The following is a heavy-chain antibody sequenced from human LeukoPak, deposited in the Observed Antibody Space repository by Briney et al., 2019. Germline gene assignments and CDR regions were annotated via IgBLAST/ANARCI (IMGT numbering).Heavy chain of an antibody. CDR2: INPSDGST. J-gene: IGHJ5*02. D-gene: IGHD2-2*02. CDR1: GYTISRHW. V-gene: IGHV1-46*01. Sequence: ASVKVSCKASGYTISRHWIHWVRQAPGQGLEWMAIINPSDGSTSYAQKFQGRVSLSRDTSTNTVNMELSSLKSEDTAVYYCARDHSDAAILTWWFDRWGQGTLVIVSS. CDR3: ARDHSDAAILTWWFDR.